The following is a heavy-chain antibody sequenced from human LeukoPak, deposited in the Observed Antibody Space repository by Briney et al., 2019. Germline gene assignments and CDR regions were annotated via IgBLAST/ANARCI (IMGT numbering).Heavy chain of an antibody. CDR1: GFTSSTYT. CDR3: AREERDGYNYYWYFDL. J-gene: IGHJ2*01. D-gene: IGHD5-24*01. CDR2: ISSSGLYI. Sequence: GGSLRLSCEVSGFTSSTYTMNWVRQAPGKGLEWVSSISSSGLYIYYADSVKGRFTISRDNAKNSLYLQMSSLRAEDTAVYYCAREERDGYNYYWYFDLWGRGTLVTVSS. V-gene: IGHV3-21*01.